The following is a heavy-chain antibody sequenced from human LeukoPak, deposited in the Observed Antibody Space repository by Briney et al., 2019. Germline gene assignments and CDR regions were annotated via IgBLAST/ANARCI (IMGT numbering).Heavy chain of an antibody. J-gene: IGHJ3*02. Sequence: GGSLRLSCAASGFTFSSYWMHWVRQAPGEGLVWVSRINSDGSSTSYADSVKGRFTISRDNAKNTLYLQMNSLRAEDTAVYYCARSPATDAFDIWGQGTMVTVSS. CDR1: GFTFSSYW. CDR3: ARSPATDAFDI. V-gene: IGHV3-74*01. CDR2: INSDGSST.